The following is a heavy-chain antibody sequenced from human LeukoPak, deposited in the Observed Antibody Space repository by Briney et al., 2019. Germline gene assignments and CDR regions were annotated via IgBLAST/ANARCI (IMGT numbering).Heavy chain of an antibody. D-gene: IGHD3-10*01. Sequence: SETLSLTCAVYGVSFSGYYWSWIRQPPGKGLEWIGEINHSGSTNYNPSLKSRVTISVDTSKNQFSLKLSSVTAADTAVYYCARRLGGYYDYWGQGTLVTVSS. CDR3: ARRLGGYYDY. V-gene: IGHV4-34*01. J-gene: IGHJ4*02. CDR2: INHSGST. CDR1: GVSFSGYY.